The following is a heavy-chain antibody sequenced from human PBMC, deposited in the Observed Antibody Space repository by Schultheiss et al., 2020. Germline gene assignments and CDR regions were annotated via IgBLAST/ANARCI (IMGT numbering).Heavy chain of an antibody. CDR1: GFTFSSYD. Sequence: GGSLRLSCAASGFTFSSYDMHWVRQATGKGLEWVSAISGSGGSTYYADSVKGRFTISRDNSKNTLYLQMDSLRAEDTAIYSCARELGSGTYGYGMDVWGQGTTVTVSS. D-gene: IGHD3-10*01. V-gene: IGHV3-23*01. J-gene: IGHJ6*02. CDR2: ISGSGGST. CDR3: ARELGSGTYGYGMDV.